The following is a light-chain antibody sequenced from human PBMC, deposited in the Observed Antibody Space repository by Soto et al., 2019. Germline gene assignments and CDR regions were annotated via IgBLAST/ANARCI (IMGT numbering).Light chain of an antibody. V-gene: IGLV1-51*01. CDR1: SSNIGNNY. CDR2: DNN. CDR3: GSWDSSLSAGV. Sequence: QSVLTQPPSVSAAPGQKVTMSCSGSSSNIGNNYVSWYQQLPGTAPKLLIYDNNKRPSGIPDRFSGSKSGTSATLGITGLQTGDEADYYCGSWDSSLSAGVFGGGTKATVL. J-gene: IGLJ3*02.